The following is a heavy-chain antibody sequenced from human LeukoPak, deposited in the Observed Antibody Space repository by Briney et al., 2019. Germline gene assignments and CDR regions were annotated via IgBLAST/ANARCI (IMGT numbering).Heavy chain of an antibody. J-gene: IGHJ3*02. V-gene: IGHV4-30-2*01. Sequence: SETLSLTCTVSGGSISSSSYYWSWIRQPPGKGLEWIGYIYHSGSTYYNPSLKSRVTISVDRSKNQFSLKLSSVTAADTAVYYCARDGGSSVAFDIWGQGTMVTVSS. CDR2: IYHSGST. CDR3: ARDGGSSVAFDI. D-gene: IGHD2-15*01. CDR1: GGSISSSSYY.